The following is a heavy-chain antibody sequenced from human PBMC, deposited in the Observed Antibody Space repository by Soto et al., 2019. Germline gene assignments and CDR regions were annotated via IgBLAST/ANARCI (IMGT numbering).Heavy chain of an antibody. D-gene: IGHD1-26*01. CDR1: GYTFSSYG. V-gene: IGHV1-18*01. J-gene: IGHJ3*02. CDR2: ISAYNGKT. CDR3: ARQWSYVSGSDI. Sequence: QVQLVQSGAEVKKPGASVKVSCKASGYTFSSYGINWVRQAPGQGLEWMGWISAYNGKTYYTQKVQGRVNMTTDTSTSTAYMELRGLRSDDTAEYYFARQWSYVSGSDIWGQGTMVTVSS.